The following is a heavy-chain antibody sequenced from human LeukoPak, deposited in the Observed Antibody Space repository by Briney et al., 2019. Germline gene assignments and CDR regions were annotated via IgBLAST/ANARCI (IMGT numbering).Heavy chain of an antibody. CDR1: GFTFTSFG. V-gene: IGHV3-30*03. J-gene: IGHJ4*02. CDR2: ISYDGSHK. Sequence: GGPLRLSCVASGFTFTSFGMHWVRQAPGKGLEWVAVISYDGSHKYYADSVKGRFTISRDNSKNTVYLQMNSLRAEDTAVYYCASPPRGVDYWGQGTLVTVSS. CDR3: ASPPRGVDY.